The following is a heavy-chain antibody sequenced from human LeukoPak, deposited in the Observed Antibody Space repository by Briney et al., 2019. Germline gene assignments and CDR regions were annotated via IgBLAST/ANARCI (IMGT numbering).Heavy chain of an antibody. CDR3: ARGPDYYDSSGYLDY. D-gene: IGHD3-22*01. CDR1: GGSFSGYY. Sequence: SETLSLTCAVYGGSFSGYYWSWIRQPPGKGLEWIGEINHSGSTNYDPSLKSRVTISVDTSKNQFSPKLSSVTAADTAVYYCARGPDYYDSSGYLDYWGQGTLVTVSS. CDR2: INHSGST. V-gene: IGHV4-34*01. J-gene: IGHJ4*02.